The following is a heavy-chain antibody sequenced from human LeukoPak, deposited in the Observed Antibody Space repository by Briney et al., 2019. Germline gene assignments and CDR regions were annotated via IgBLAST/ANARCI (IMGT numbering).Heavy chain of an antibody. CDR3: ARCYGSGSYYNGRIAY. D-gene: IGHD3-10*01. CDR2: ISYDGSNK. V-gene: IGHV3-30*04. Sequence: PGGSLRLSCAASGFTFSSYAMHWVRQAPGKGLVWVAVISYDGSNKYYADSVKGRFTISRDNSKNTLYLQMNSLRAEDTAVYYCARCYGSGSYYNGRIAYWGQGTLVTVSS. CDR1: GFTFSSYA. J-gene: IGHJ4*02.